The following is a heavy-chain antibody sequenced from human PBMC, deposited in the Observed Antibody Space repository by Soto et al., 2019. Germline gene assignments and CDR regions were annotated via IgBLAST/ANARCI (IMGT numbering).Heavy chain of an antibody. CDR2: VYYSGST. Sequence: QMQLQESGPGLVKPSETLSLTCTVSGGSISGYYWNWIRQPPGKGLEWIGYVYYSGSTNYNPSLKSRVNSSLATSKTPFSLTLSSVPAADTAVYYWARGKTTMILDYGMDVWGQGTTVTVSS. CDR1: GGSISGYY. J-gene: IGHJ6*02. V-gene: IGHV4-59*01. D-gene: IGHD3-22*01. CDR3: ARGKTTMILDYGMDV.